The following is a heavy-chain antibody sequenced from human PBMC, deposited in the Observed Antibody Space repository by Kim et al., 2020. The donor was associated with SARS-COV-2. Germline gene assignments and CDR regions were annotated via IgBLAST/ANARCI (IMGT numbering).Heavy chain of an antibody. V-gene: IGHV3-53*01. CDR3: AREPMVRGVATDAFDI. D-gene: IGHD3-10*01. J-gene: IGHJ3*02. Sequence: SVKGRFTISRDNSKNTLYLQMNSLRAEDTAVYYCAREPMVRGVATDAFDIWGQGTMVTVSS.